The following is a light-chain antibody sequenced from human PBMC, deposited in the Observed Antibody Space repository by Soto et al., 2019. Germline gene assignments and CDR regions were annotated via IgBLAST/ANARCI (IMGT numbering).Light chain of an antibody. CDR1: QDITNY. CDR3: QQYDNLLIS. J-gene: IGKJ5*01. CDR2: DAS. Sequence: DIQVTQSPSSLSASVGDRVTITCQASQDITNYLNWYQPKPGKAPKLLIYDASNLETGVPSRFRGSGAGTDFTFTNSDLQPEDVATYYCQQYDNLLISFGQGTRLDIK. V-gene: IGKV1-33*01.